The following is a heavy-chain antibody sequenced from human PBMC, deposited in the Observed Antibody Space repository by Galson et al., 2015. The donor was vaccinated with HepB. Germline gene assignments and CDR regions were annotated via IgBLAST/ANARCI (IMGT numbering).Heavy chain of an antibody. CDR1: GYPFTNYY. CDR2: INPSAGST. Sequence: SVKVSCKASGYPFTNYYMHWVRQAPGQGLEWMGIINPSAGSTTYAQKFQGRVTMTRDTSTSTVYMELSSLGSEDTTVYYCAREEISAAGSGVDYWGQGTLVTVSS. CDR3: AREEISAAGSGVDY. V-gene: IGHV1-46*01. J-gene: IGHJ4*02. D-gene: IGHD6-13*01.